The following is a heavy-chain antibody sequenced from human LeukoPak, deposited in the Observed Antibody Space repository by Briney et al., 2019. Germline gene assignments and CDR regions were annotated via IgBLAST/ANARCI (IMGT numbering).Heavy chain of an antibody. CDR2: IKQDGSEK. V-gene: IGHV3-7*01. CDR1: GFTFSSYW. CDR3: ARDWDYYGSGSYLGY. Sequence: GSLRLSCAASGFTFSSYWMSWVRQAPGKGLEWVANIKQDGSEKYYVDSVKGRFTVSRDNAKNSLYLQMNSLRAEDTAVYYCARDWDYYGSGSYLGYWGQGTLVTVSS. J-gene: IGHJ4*02. D-gene: IGHD3-10*01.